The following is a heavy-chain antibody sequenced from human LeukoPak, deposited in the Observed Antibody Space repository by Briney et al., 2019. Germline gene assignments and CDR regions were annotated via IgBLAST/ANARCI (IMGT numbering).Heavy chain of an antibody. J-gene: IGHJ6*03. CDR2: IFHSGST. V-gene: IGHV4-4*02. CDR1: GGSISRNFW. CDR3: ARLEVTGTHYYYYYMDV. Sequence: SETLSLTCDVTGGSISRNFWYTWVRQPPGKGPEWIGEIFHSGSTNYNPSLKSRVSISFDTSQKQISLKLNSVTAADTAVYYCARLEVTGTHYYYYYMDVWGKGTTVTVSS. D-gene: IGHD2-8*02.